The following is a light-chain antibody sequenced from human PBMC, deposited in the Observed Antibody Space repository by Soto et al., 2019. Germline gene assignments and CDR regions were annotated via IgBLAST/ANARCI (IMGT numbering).Light chain of an antibody. Sequence: EIVLTQSPGTLSLSPGERATLSCRASQSVSSSYLAWYQQKPGQAPRLLIYGASSRATGIPDRFSGSGSGTDFNLTISRLEPEDFAVYYCQQYGSSPHLTFGGGTKVEIK. CDR1: QSVSSSY. J-gene: IGKJ4*01. CDR3: QQYGSSPHLT. V-gene: IGKV3-20*01. CDR2: GAS.